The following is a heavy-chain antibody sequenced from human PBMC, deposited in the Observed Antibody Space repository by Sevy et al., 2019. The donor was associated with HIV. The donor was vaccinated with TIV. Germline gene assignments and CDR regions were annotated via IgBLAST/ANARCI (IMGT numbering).Heavy chain of an antibody. CDR3: ARDSSGWGFPFDY. CDR1: GGSISSYY. D-gene: IGHD6-19*01. Sequence: SETLSLTCTVSGGSISSYYWSWIRQPPGKGLEWIGYIYYSGSTNYNPSLKSRVTISVDTSKNQFSLKLGSVTAADTAVYYCARDSSGWGFPFDYWGQGTLVTVSS. V-gene: IGHV4-59*01. J-gene: IGHJ4*02. CDR2: IYYSGST.